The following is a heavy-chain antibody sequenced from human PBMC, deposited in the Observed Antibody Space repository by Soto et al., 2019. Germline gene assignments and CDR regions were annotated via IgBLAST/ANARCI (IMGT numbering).Heavy chain of an antibody. V-gene: IGHV3-30-3*01. Sequence: QVQLVESGGGVVQPGRSLRLSCAASGFTFSRYPMHWVRQAPGKGLEWVALISYDGSKKYYADSVKGRFTISRDKSKNTLYLQVTSLRADDTAVYYCTRTQNWYFDTWGQGTLVTVSS. J-gene: IGHJ4*02. CDR1: GFTFSRYP. CDR3: TRTQNWYFDT. D-gene: IGHD1-1*01. CDR2: ISYDGSKK.